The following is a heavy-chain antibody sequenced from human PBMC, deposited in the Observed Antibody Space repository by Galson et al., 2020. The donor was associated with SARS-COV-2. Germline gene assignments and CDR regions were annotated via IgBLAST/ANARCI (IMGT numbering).Heavy chain of an antibody. CDR3: ASDRPDYYDRSGFDY. V-gene: IGHV3-30*04. Sequence: GGSLRLSCAASGFTFSSYAMHWVRQAPGKGLEWVAIISYDGSNKYYADSVKGRFTISRDNSKNTLYLQMNSLRAEDTAVYYCASDRPDYYDRSGFDYWGQGTLVTVSS. D-gene: IGHD3-22*01. J-gene: IGHJ4*02. CDR1: GFTFSSYA. CDR2: ISYDGSNK.